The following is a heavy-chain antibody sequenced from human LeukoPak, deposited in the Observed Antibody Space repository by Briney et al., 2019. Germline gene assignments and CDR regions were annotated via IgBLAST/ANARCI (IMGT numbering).Heavy chain of an antibody. J-gene: IGHJ4*02. V-gene: IGHV3-23*01. CDR1: GFTFSSYA. CDR3: AEGGYGSGSYPPNTVY. Sequence: PGGSLRLSCAASGFTFSSYAMSWVRQAPGKGLEWVSAISGSGGSTYYADSVKGRFTISRDNSKNTLYLQMNSLRAEDTAVYYCAEGGYGSGSYPPNTVYWGQGTLVTVSS. CDR2: ISGSGGST. D-gene: IGHD3-10*01.